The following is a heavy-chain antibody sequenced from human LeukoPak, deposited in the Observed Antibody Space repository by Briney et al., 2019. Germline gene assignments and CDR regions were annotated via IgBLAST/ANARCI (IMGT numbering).Heavy chain of an antibody. CDR3: ARGGGSSGWRAFDI. J-gene: IGHJ3*02. CDR2: INRDGSQK. D-gene: IGHD6-19*01. CDR1: GFSLSGYW. Sequence: GGSLRLSCAASGFSLSGYWMTWVRQAPGKGLEWVANINRDGSQKNHVDSVQGRFTISRDNAKNSLYLQMNSLRAEDTAVYYCARGGGSSGWRAFDIWGQGTMVTVSS. V-gene: IGHV3-7*03.